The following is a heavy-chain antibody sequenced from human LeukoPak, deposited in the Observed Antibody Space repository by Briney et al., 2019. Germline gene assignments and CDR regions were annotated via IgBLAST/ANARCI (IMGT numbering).Heavy chain of an antibody. Sequence: SETLSLTCTVSGGSISSYYWSWIRQPPGKGLEWIGYIYYSGSTNYNPSLKSRVTISVDTSKNQFSLKLSSVTAADTAVYYCASALPDCYASSGYYNHWGQGTLLTVSS. CDR2: IYYSGST. D-gene: IGHD3-22*01. V-gene: IGHV4-59*01. CDR3: ASALPDCYASSGYYNH. J-gene: IGHJ4*02. CDR1: GGSISSYY.